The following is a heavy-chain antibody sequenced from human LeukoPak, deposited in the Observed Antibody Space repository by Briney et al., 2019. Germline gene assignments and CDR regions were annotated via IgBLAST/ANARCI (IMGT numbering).Heavy chain of an antibody. Sequence: GGSLRLSCAASGFSFSSYSMNWVRQAPGKGLEWVSYISTTIYYADSVKGRFTISRDNAKNSLSLQMNSLRDEDTAVYYCAKASTYSAYYGYFDYWGQGTLVTVSS. CDR2: ISTTI. D-gene: IGHD3-22*01. CDR1: GFSFSSYS. CDR3: AKASTYSAYYGYFDY. V-gene: IGHV3-48*02. J-gene: IGHJ4*02.